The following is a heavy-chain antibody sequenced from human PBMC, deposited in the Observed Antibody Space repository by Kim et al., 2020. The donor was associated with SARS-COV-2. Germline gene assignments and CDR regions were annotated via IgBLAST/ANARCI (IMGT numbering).Heavy chain of an antibody. J-gene: IGHJ6*02. CDR3: AKDWIGWSDGMDV. V-gene: IGHV3-9*01. D-gene: IGHD6-19*01. CDR2: ISWNSGSI. Sequence: GGSLRLSCAASGFTFGDYAMHWVRQAPGKGLEWVSGISWNSGSIGDADSVKGRCTISRDNAKNSLYLQMNSLRAEDTALYYCAKDWIGWSDGMDVWGQGTTVTVSS. CDR1: GFTFGDYA.